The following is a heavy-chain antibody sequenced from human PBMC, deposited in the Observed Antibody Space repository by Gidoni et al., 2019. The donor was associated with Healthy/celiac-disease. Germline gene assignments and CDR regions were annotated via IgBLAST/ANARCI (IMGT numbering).Heavy chain of an antibody. CDR1: GYTFTSYA. J-gene: IGHJ6*03. Sequence: QVQLVQSGAEVKKPGASVKVSCKASGYTFTSYAMHWVRQAPGQRLEWMGWINAGNGNTKYSQKFQGRVTITRDTSASTAYMELSSLRSEDTAVYYCARSEGKAPRWYMDVWGKGTTVTVSS. CDR2: INAGNGNT. CDR3: ARSEGKAPRWYMDV. D-gene: IGHD6-13*01. V-gene: IGHV1-3*01.